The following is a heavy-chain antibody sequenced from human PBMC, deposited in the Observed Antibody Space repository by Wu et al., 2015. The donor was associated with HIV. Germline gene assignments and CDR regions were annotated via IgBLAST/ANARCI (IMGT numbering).Heavy chain of an antibody. D-gene: IGHD3-22*01. CDR1: GYTFIGYY. J-gene: IGHJ3*02. CDR3: ARADYYDSSGPGAFDI. V-gene: IGHV1-2*02. CDR2: INPNSGGT. Sequence: QVKLVQSGAEVKKPGASVKVSCKASGYTFIGYYLHWVRQAPGQGLEWMGWINPNSGGTNYAQKFQGRVTMTRDTSISTAYMELSRLRSDDTAVYYCARADYYDSSGPGAFDIWGQGTMVTVSS.